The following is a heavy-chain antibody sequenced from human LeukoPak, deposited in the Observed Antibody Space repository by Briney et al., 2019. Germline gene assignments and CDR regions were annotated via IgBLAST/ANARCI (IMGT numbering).Heavy chain of an antibody. D-gene: IGHD3-10*01. Sequence: KASETLSLTCTVSGGSISSDDYYWSWIRQPRGKGLEWVGYIYYSGSTYYNPSLKSRVTISVDTSKNQFSLKLSSVTAADTAVYYCARVHYGSGSLHYYYYYMDVGGKGTTVTVSS. CDR3: ARVHYGSGSLHYYYYYMDV. CDR2: IYYSGST. J-gene: IGHJ6*03. CDR1: GGSISSDDYY. V-gene: IGHV4-30-4*08.